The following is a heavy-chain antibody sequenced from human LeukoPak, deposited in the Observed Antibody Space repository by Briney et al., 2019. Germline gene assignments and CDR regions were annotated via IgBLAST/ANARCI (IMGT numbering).Heavy chain of an antibody. CDR1: GFTVSSNY. CDR3: AREVYSSTWFDL. V-gene: IGHV3-53*01. Sequence: GGSLRLSCAASGFTVSSNYMSWVRQAPGKGLEWVSVIYSGGSTYYADSVKGRFTISRDNSRNTLYLQMNSLRGDDTAVYYCAREVYSSTWFDLWGQGTLVTVSS. J-gene: IGHJ4*02. CDR2: IYSGGST. D-gene: IGHD6-13*01.